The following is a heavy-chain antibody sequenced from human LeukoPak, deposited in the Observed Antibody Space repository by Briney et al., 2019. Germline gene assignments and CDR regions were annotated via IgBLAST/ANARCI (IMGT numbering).Heavy chain of an antibody. D-gene: IGHD3-3*01. CDR1: GFTFSDYY. CDR2: ISSSGSTI. V-gene: IGHV3-11*04. J-gene: IGHJ4*02. CDR3: ARDSEWLSKNFDY. Sequence: GGSLRLSCAASGFTFSDYYMSWIRQAPGKGLEWVSYISSSGSTIYYADSVKGRFTISRDNAKNSLYLQMNSLRAEDTAVYYCARDSEWLSKNFDYWGQGTLVTVSS.